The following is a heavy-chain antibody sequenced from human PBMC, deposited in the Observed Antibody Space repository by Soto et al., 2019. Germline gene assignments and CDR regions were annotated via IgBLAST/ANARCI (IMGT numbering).Heavy chain of an antibody. CDR3: ARDPPNSSSIDY. J-gene: IGHJ4*02. D-gene: IGHD6-13*01. V-gene: IGHV3-66*01. CDR1: GFTVSSNY. CDR2: IYSGGST. Sequence: GGSLRLSCAASGFTVSSNYMSWVRQAPGKGLEWVSVIYSGGSTYYADSVKGRFTISRDNSKNTLYLQMNSLRAEDTAVYYCARDPPNSSSIDYWGQGTLVTVSS.